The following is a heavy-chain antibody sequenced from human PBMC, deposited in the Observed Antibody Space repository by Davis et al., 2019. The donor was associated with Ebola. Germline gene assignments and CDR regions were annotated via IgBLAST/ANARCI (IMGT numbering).Heavy chain of an antibody. J-gene: IGHJ3*02. V-gene: IGHV1-46*03. Sequence: AASAKVSCKASGYTFTNYYMHWVRQAPGQGLEWMGMINPNDGRTIYAQTFQGRVTVTRDTSTTTVYMDLSSLRSEDTALYYCTTPGGQDSGYDVFEIWGQGTMVTVSS. CDR1: GYTFTNYY. D-gene: IGHD5-12*01. CDR2: INPNDGRT. CDR3: TTPGGQDSGYDVFEI.